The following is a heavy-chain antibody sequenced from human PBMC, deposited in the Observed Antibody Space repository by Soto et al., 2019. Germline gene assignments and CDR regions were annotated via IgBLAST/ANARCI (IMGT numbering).Heavy chain of an antibody. Sequence: SETLSLTCTVSGGSISSSSYYWGWIRQPPGKGLEWIGSIYYSGSTYYNPSLKSRVTISVDTSKNQFSLKLSSVTAADTAVYYCARPHGGYCSGGSCYGGDAFDIWGQGTMVTV. J-gene: IGHJ3*02. V-gene: IGHV4-39*01. CDR2: IYYSGST. D-gene: IGHD2-15*01. CDR1: GGSISSSSYY. CDR3: ARPHGGYCSGGSCYGGDAFDI.